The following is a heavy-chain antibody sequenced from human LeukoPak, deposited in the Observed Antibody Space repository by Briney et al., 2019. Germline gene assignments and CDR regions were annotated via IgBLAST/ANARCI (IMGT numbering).Heavy chain of an antibody. J-gene: IGHJ3*02. V-gene: IGHV3-23*01. CDR3: AKKRDAFDI. CDR2: LTDSGGTT. CDR1: GFTFSSYA. Sequence: GGSLRLSCVASGFTFSSYAMGWLRQDPVKRPEWVSSLTDSGGTTYYVDSVKGRFTISRDNSKNTLYLHMNSLRAEDTAMYYCAKKRDAFDIWGQGTVVAVSS. D-gene: IGHD5-24*01.